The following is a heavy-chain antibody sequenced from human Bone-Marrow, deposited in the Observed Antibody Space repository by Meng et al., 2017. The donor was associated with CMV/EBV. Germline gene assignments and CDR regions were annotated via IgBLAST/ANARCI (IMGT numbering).Heavy chain of an antibody. CDR1: GGTFSSYA. Sequence: SVKVSCKASGGTFSSYAISWVRQAPGQGLEWMGGIIPILGIANYAQKFKGRVTITADKSTSTAYMELSSLRSKDTAVYYCARAPRYDYVWGSYRYTGGFDYWGQGTLVTVSS. V-gene: IGHV1-69*10. J-gene: IGHJ4*02. D-gene: IGHD3-16*02. CDR2: IIPILGIA. CDR3: ARAPRYDYVWGSYRYTGGFDY.